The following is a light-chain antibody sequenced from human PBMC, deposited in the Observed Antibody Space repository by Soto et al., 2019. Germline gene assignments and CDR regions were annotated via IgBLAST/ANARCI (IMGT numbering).Light chain of an antibody. CDR2: AAS. CDR3: QEASRIPIT. Sequence: DLQMTQSPSSVSASVGDRVTITCRASQDIRSSLAWYQQRPGKAPNLLIYAASTLQSGVPSRFSGSGSGTDFTLTISYLQAEDFGTYYCQEASRIPITFGQGTRLEIK. V-gene: IGKV1-12*01. CDR1: QDIRSS. J-gene: IGKJ5*01.